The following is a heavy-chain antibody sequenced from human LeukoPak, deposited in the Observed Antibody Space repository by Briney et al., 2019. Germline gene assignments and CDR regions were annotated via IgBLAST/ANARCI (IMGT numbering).Heavy chain of an antibody. D-gene: IGHD2-2*01. V-gene: IGHV4-39*01. CDR1: GGSISSSSYY. CDR3: ARLGVPAAIFSSGLDY. Sequence: SETLSLTCTVSGGSISSSSYYWGWIRQPPGKGLEWIGSIYYSGSTYYNPSLKSRVTISVDTSKNQFSLKLSSVTAADTAVYYCARLGVPAAIFSSGLDYWGQGTLVTVSS. CDR2: IYYSGST. J-gene: IGHJ4*02.